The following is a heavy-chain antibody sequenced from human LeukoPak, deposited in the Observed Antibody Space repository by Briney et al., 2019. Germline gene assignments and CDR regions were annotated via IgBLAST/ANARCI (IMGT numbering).Heavy chain of an antibody. D-gene: IGHD5-18*01. CDR3: ARVEATATAYFDY. J-gene: IGHJ4*02. V-gene: IGHV4-34*01. CDR1: GGSFSGYY. CDR2: INNSGST. Sequence: SETLSLTCAVYGGSFSGYYWSWIRQPPGKGLEWIGEINNSGSTNYNPSLKSRVTISVDTSKNQFSLKVSSVTAADTAVYYCARVEATATAYFDYWGQGTLVTVSS.